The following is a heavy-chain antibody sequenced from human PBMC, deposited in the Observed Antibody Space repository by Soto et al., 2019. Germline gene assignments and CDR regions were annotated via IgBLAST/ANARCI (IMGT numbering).Heavy chain of an antibody. J-gene: IGHJ6*02. V-gene: IGHV1-2*04. CDR1: GYTFTSYY. Sequence: ASVKVSCKASGYTFTSYYMHWVRQAPGQGLEWMGWINPNSGGTNYAQKFQGWVTMTRDTSISTAYMELSRLRSDDTAVYYCARDEMAIVLVPAATRYGMDVWGQGTTVTSP. CDR3: ARDEMAIVLVPAATRYGMDV. D-gene: IGHD2-2*01. CDR2: INPNSGGT.